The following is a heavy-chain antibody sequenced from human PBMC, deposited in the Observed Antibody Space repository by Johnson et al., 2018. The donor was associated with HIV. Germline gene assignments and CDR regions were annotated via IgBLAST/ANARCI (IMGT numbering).Heavy chain of an antibody. CDR1: GFTFSSYA. D-gene: IGHD1-26*01. J-gene: IGHJ3*02. CDR3: ARELIVGATNAFDI. CDR2: ISYDGSKK. V-gene: IGHV3-30*14. Sequence: QVQLVESGGGVVQPGRSLRLSCAASGFTFSSYAMHWVRQAPGKGLEWVAVISYDGSKKYYADSVKGRFTISRDNSKNTLYLQMNSLRAEDTAVYYCARELIVGATNAFDIWGQGTMVTVSS.